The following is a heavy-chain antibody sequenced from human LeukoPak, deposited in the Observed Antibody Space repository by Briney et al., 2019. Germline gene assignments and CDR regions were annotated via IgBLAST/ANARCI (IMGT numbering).Heavy chain of an antibody. CDR1: GFTFSSCG. J-gene: IGHJ4*02. V-gene: IGHV3-21*01. D-gene: IGHD1-14*01. CDR2: IGPTGTDR. Sequence: GGSLRLSCAASGFTFSSCGFNWVRQAPGKGLEWVSSIGPTGTDRYYADSVGGRFTISRDNAKNSMYLQMDSLRDEDTAAYYCATETIGRHYDYWGQGTLLTVSS. CDR3: ATETIGRHYDY.